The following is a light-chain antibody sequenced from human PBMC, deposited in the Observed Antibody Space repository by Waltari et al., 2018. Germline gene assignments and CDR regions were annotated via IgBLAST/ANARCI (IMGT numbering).Light chain of an antibody. CDR2: GAS. CDR3: QQRQTFPLT. Sequence: DIQMTQSPSSLSASVGDKVTISCRASQDINNALAWYQQKPGKAPRFLIYGASNLQSGVPSRFSGSGSGTDFILTISNLQPEDFAVYYCQQRQTFPLTFGGETKVEIK. V-gene: IGKV1-17*02. J-gene: IGKJ4*01. CDR1: QDINNA.